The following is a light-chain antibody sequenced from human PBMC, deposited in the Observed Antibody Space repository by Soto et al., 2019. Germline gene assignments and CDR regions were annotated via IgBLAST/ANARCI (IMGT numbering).Light chain of an antibody. V-gene: IGLV2-14*03. CDR1: RTEVDGYDY. CDR3: TSYTSSTPFYV. Sequence: QSVLTQPASVSGSPGQSIAISCTGVRTEVDGYDYVSWYQQHPGQAPQLIIYDVYKRPSGVSHRFSGSKSGDTASLTISGLQAEDEADYYCTSYTSSTPFYVIGTGTKVTVL. J-gene: IGLJ1*01. CDR2: DVY.